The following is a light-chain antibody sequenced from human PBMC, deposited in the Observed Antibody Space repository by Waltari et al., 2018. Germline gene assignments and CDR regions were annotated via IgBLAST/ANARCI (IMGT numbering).Light chain of an antibody. CDR2: DVS. Sequence: QSALTQPASVSGSPGQSITISCTGTSSDVGGYNYVPWYQQHPGKAPKLMIYDVSNRPSGVSNRFSGSKSGNTASLTISGLQAKDEADYYCSSYTSSSTNVVFGGGTKLTVL. CDR1: SSDVGGYNY. V-gene: IGLV2-14*03. CDR3: SSYTSSSTNVV. J-gene: IGLJ2*01.